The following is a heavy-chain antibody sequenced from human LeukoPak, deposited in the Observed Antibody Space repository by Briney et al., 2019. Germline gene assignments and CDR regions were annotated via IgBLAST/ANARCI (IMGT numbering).Heavy chain of an antibody. CDR1: GFTFDDYA. CDR2: INSDGSST. D-gene: IGHD3-10*01. J-gene: IGHJ6*02. V-gene: IGHV3-74*01. CDR3: ARDGYYYYYYGMDV. Sequence: GGSLRLSCAASGFTFDDYAMHWVRQAPGKGLVWVSRINSDGSSTSYADSVKGRFTISRDNAKNTLYLQMNSLRAEDTAVYYCARDGYYYYYYGMDVWGQGTTVTVSS.